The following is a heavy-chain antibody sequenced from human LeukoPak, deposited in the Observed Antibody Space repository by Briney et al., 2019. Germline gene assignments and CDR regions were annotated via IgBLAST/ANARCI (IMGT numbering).Heavy chain of an antibody. CDR2: IYCGGTT. CDR3: ARQKVLVAAKRDLDAFDI. CDR1: GGSISSYY. Sequence: PSETLSFNCTVAGGSISSYYWSWLRQPPGKGLKWIGFIYCGGTTNYNPSIKSRVTISVDTSNNPFSLQLSSVTAADTAVYYCARQKVLVAAKRDLDAFDIWGQGTMVTVSS. D-gene: IGHD1-26*01. J-gene: IGHJ3*02. V-gene: IGHV4-59*08.